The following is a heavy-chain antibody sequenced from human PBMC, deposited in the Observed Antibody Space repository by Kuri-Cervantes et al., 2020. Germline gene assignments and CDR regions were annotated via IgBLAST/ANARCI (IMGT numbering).Heavy chain of an antibody. CDR1: GYTFTSYD. V-gene: IGHV1-8*01. Sequence: ASVKVSCKASGYTFTSYDINWVRQATGQGLEWMGWMNPNSGNTGYAQKFQGKVTMTRNTSISTAYMELSSLRAEDTAVYYCARDVNRYSYVSIPEEGWAFDIWGQGTMVTVSS. CDR3: ARDVNRYSYVSIPEEGWAFDI. CDR2: MNPNSGNT. D-gene: IGHD5-18*01. J-gene: IGHJ3*02.